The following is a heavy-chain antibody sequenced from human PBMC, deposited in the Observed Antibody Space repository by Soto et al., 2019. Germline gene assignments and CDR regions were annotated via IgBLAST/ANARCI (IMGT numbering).Heavy chain of an antibody. CDR1: GFTFSSYW. V-gene: IGHV3-7*01. CDR2: IKQDGSEK. Sequence: EVQLVESGGGLVQPGGSLRLSCAASGFTFSSYWMSWVRQAPGKGLEWVANIKQDGSEKYYVDSVKGRFTISRDNAKNSLYRQMNSLRAEDTAVYYCASGTWNEYVSWFDPWGQGTLVTVSS. J-gene: IGHJ5*02. CDR3: ASGTWNEYVSWFDP. D-gene: IGHD3-16*01.